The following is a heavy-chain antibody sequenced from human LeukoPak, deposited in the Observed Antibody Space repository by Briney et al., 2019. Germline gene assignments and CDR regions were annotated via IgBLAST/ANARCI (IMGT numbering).Heavy chain of an antibody. CDR3: AKATIQQWLVKVDSFDS. V-gene: IGHV3-23*01. CDR1: GFTFSDYN. Sequence: GGSLRLSCAASGFTFSDYNMSWVRQAPGKGLEWVSSISGGGDTTNYADSVKGRFIISRDNSKNTLYLQMNSLRAEDTAIYYCAKATIQQWLVKVDSFDSWGQGILVTVSS. J-gene: IGHJ4*02. D-gene: IGHD6-19*01. CDR2: ISGGGDTT.